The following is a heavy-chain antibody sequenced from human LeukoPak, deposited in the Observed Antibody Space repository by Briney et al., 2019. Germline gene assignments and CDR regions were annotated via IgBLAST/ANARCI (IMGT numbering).Heavy chain of an antibody. J-gene: IGHJ4*02. CDR2: ISGSGGST. D-gene: IGHD3-22*01. Sequence: PSETLSLTCTVSGGSISSSSYYWGWIRQPPGKGLEWVSAISGSGGSTYYADSVKGRFTISRDNSKNTLYLQMNSLRAEDTAVYYCAKVTTMIVVVINPYFDYWGQGTLVTVSS. V-gene: IGHV3-23*01. CDR1: GGSISSSSYY. CDR3: AKVTTMIVVVINPYFDY.